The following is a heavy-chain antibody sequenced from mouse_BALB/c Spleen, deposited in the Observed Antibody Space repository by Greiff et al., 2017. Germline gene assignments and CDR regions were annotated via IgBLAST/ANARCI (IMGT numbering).Heavy chain of an antibody. D-gene: IGHD1-1*01. CDR3: ARSYGSSRFAY. J-gene: IGHJ3*01. V-gene: IGHV1S137*01. CDR2: ISTYYGDA. Sequence: VQLQQSGAELVRPGVSVKISCKGSGYTFTDYAMHWVKQSHAKSLEWIGVISTYYGDASYNQKFKGKATMTVDKSSSTAYMELARLTSEDSAIYYCARSYGSSRFAYWGQGTLVTVSA. CDR1: GYTFTDYA.